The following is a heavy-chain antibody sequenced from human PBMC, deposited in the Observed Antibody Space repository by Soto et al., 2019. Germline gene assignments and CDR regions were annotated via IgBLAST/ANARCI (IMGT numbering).Heavy chain of an antibody. CDR3: ARDWDYDFWSGYSFAGFDP. CDR2: IKQDGSEK. Sequence: EVQLVESGGGLVQPGGSLRLSCAASGFTFSSYWMSWVRQAPGKGLEWVANIKQDGSEKYYVDSVKGRFTISRDNAKNSLYLKMNSLRAEDTAVYYCARDWDYDFWSGYSFAGFDPWGQGTLVTVSS. V-gene: IGHV3-7*01. CDR1: GFTFSSYW. J-gene: IGHJ5*02. D-gene: IGHD3-3*01.